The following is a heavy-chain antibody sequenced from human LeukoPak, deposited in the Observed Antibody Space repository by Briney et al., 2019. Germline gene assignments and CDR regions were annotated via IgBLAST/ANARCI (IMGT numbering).Heavy chain of an antibody. CDR1: GYTFTSYG. J-gene: IGHJ3*02. CDR2: ISAYNGNT. D-gene: IGHD2-2*01. V-gene: IGHV1-18*01. CDR3: ARDLFCSSTSCYNAFDI. Sequence: ASVKVSCKASGYTFTSYGISWVRQAPGQGLEWMGWISAYNGNTNYAQKLQGRVTMTTGTSTSTAYMELRSLRSDDTAVYYCARDLFCSSTSCYNAFDIWGQGTMVTVSS.